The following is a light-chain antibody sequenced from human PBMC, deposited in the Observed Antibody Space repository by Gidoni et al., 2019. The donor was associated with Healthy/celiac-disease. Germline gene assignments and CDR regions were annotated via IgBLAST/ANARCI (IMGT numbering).Light chain of an antibody. J-gene: IGKJ4*01. CDR1: QSVSST. V-gene: IGKV3-15*01. CDR2: GAS. CDR3: KQYNNWHLT. Sequence: EIFMTQSPATLSVSPGERATLSCRASQSVSSTLAWYQQKPGQAPRLLIYGASTRATSIPARVSGSGSGTEFTRTISSLQSEDYAVYYCKQYNNWHLTFGGGTKVEIK.